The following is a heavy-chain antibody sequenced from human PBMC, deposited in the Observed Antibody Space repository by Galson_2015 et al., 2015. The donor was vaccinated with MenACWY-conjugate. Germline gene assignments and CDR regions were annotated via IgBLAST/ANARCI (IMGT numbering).Heavy chain of an antibody. CDR2: ISYDGSNK. V-gene: IGHV3-30*04. J-gene: IGHJ6*02. CDR3: ADVYSGSPDYGMDV. CDR1: GFSFSGYD. D-gene: IGHD1-26*01. Sequence: SLRLSCAASGFSFSGYDMHWVRHAPGEGVEWVAVISYDGSNKYYADSVKGRFTISRDKNTLYLEMIRLRGEDTAVYYCADVYSGSPDYGMDVWGQGTTVTVSS.